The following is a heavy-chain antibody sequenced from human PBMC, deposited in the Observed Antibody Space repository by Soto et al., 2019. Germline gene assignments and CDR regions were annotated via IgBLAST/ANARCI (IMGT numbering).Heavy chain of an antibody. V-gene: IGHV4-34*01. CDR3: ARSGGYDGGPFDY. CDR1: VGSFSGYY. J-gene: IGHJ4*02. CDR2: INHSGST. Sequence: SETLSLTCAVYVGSFSGYYWSWIRQPPGRGLEWIGEINHSGSTNYNPSLKSRVTISVDTSKNQFSLKLSSVTAADTAVYYCARSGGYDGGPFDYWGQGTLVTVS. D-gene: IGHD5-12*01.